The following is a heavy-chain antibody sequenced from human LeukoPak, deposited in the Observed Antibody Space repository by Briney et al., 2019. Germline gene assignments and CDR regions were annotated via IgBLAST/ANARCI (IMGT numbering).Heavy chain of an antibody. D-gene: IGHD1-26*01. CDR1: GFTFDDYT. J-gene: IGHJ4*02. CDR3: AKEKRGSYYFDY. Sequence: GGSLRLSCAASGFTFDDYTMHWVRQAPGKGLEWVSVISWDGISTHYADSVKGRFTISRDNSKNSLYLQMNSLRTGDTALYYCAKEKRGSYYFDYWGQGTLVTVSS. CDR2: ISWDGIST. V-gene: IGHV3-43*01.